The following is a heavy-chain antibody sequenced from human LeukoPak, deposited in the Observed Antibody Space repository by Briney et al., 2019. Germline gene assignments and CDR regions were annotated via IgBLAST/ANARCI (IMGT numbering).Heavy chain of an antibody. CDR1: GFTFSTYA. J-gene: IGHJ4*02. CDR2: ISGGGAST. Sequence: PGGSLRLSCAASGFTFSTYAMSWVRQAPGKGLEWVSTISGGGASTYYADSVQGRFTISRDNSKNTVYLQMNSLRDEDTAVYYCAKGGSSWSRWDYWGQGTLVTVSS. CDR3: AKGGSSWSRWDY. D-gene: IGHD6-13*01. V-gene: IGHV3-23*01.